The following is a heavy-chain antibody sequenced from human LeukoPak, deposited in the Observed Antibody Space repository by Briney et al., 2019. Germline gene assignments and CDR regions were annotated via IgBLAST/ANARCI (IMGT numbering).Heavy chain of an antibody. CDR2: ISSSSSYI. CDR1: RFTFSSYS. CDR3: AKKGIAKGFDY. Sequence: GGSLRLSCAASRFTFSSYSMNWVRQAPGKGLEWVSSISSSSSYIYYADSVKGRFTISRDNAKNSLYLQMNSLRAEDTAVYYCAKKGIAKGFDYWGQGTLVTVSS. D-gene: IGHD6-13*01. V-gene: IGHV3-21*01. J-gene: IGHJ4*02.